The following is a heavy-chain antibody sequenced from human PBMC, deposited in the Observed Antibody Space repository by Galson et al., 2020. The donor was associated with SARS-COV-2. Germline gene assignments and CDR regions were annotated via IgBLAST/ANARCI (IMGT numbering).Heavy chain of an antibody. Sequence: ASETLSLTCTVSGGSNSSSSYYWGWIRQPPGKGLEWIGSIYYSGSTYYNPSLKSRVTISVDTSKNQFSLKLSSVTAADTAVYYCARAWSGELLTEFDYWGQGTLVTVSS. V-gene: IGHV4-39*07. D-gene: IGHD3-10*01. CDR1: GGSNSSSSYY. J-gene: IGHJ4*02. CDR2: IYYSGST. CDR3: ARAWSGELLTEFDY.